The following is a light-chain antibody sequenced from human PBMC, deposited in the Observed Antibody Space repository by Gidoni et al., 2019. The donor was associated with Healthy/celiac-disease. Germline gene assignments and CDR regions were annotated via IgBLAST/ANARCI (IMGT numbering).Light chain of an antibody. V-gene: IGKV3-11*01. CDR2: DAS. CDR1: QSVSSY. J-gene: IGKJ1*01. Sequence: EIVLTQSPATLSVSPGERATLSCRASQSVSSYLAWYQQKSGQAPRLLIYDASNRATGIPARFSASGSGTDFTLTISSLEPEDFAVYYCQQRSNWPSWTFGQGTKVEIK. CDR3: QQRSNWPSWT.